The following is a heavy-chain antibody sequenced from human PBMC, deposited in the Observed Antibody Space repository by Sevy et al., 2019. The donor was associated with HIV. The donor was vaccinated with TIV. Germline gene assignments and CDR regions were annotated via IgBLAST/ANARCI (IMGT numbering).Heavy chain of an antibody. CDR2: IRNKAYDGTT. D-gene: IGHD6-19*01. CDR3: TRDPTEGIAVAGNWYDP. J-gene: IGHJ5*02. CDR1: GFTFGDYA. V-gene: IGHV3-49*03. Sequence: GGSLRLSCKASGFTFGDYAMSWFRQAPGKGLEWVGFIRNKAYDGTTEYAASVKGRFTISRDDSKSIAYLQMNSLKTEYTAVYYCTRDPTEGIAVAGNWYDPWGQGTLVTVSS.